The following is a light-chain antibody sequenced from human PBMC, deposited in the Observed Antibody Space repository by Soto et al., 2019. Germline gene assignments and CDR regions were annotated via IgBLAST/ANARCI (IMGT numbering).Light chain of an antibody. J-gene: IGLJ3*02. CDR3: QSYDSSLSGCV. V-gene: IGLV1-40*01. CDR2: GNS. Sequence: QLVLTQPPSVSGAPGQRVTISCTATSPNIGAGYDVHWYQQLPGTVPKLLIYGNSNRPSGVPDRFSGSKSGTSASLAIAGLQAEDEADYYCQSYDSSLSGCVFGGGTKLTVL. CDR1: SPNIGAGYD.